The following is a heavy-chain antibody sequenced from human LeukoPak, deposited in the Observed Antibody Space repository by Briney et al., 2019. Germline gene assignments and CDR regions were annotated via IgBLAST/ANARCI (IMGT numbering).Heavy chain of an antibody. V-gene: IGHV4-34*01. J-gene: IGHJ6*02. CDR3: ARGRYRSGYYYGMDV. CDR1: GGSFSGYY. Sequence: SETLSLTCAVYGGSFSGYYWSWIRQPPGKGLEWIGEINHSGSTNYNPSLKSRVTISVDTSKNQFSLKLSSVTAADTAVYYCARGRYRSGYYYGMDVWGQGTTVTVSS. D-gene: IGHD3-10*01. CDR2: INHSGST.